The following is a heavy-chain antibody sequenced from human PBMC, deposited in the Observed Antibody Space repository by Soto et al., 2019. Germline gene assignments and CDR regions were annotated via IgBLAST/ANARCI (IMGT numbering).Heavy chain of an antibody. J-gene: IGHJ6*03. D-gene: IGHD2-15*01. V-gene: IGHV3-33*08. CDR3: ARRTHCSGGSCYSLRYYYYYMDV. CDR2: IWYDESNK. CDR1: GFTFSSYS. Sequence: GGSLGLSCAASGFTFSSYSMNWVRQAPGKGLEWISYIWYDESNKYYADSVKGRFTISRDNSKNTLYLQMNSLRAEDTAVYYCARRTHCSGGSCYSLRYYYYYMDVWGRGTTVTVSS.